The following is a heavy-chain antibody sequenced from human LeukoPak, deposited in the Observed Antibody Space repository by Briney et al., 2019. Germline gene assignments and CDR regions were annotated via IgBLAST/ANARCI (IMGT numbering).Heavy chain of an antibody. D-gene: IGHD6-19*01. CDR1: GFTFSSYS. CDR3: ARDRIRGSGWYYYYYGMDV. J-gene: IGHJ6*02. CDR2: ISSSSSYI. V-gene: IGHV3-21*01. Sequence: GGSLRLSCAASGFTFSSYSMNWVRQAPGKGLEWVSSISSSSSYIYYADSVKGRFTISRDNAKNSLYLQMNSLRAEDTAVYYCARDRIRGSGWYYYYYGMDVWGQGTTVTVSS.